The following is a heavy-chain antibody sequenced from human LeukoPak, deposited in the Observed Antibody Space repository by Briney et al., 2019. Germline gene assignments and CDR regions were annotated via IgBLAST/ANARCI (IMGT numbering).Heavy chain of an antibody. CDR3: ARERSGTTSLDY. CDR1: GFTFSSFS. V-gene: IGHV3-21*01. D-gene: IGHD1-7*01. Sequence: GGSLRLSCAASGFTFSSFSMNWVRQAPGKVLEWVSHISSSSSYIYYADSVKGRFTISRDNAKNSLYLEMNSLRAEDTAVYYCARERSGTTSLDYWGQGTLVTVSS. J-gene: IGHJ4*02. CDR2: ISSSSSYI.